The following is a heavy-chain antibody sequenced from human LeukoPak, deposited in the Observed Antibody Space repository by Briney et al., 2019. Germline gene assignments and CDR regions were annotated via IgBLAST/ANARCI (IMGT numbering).Heavy chain of an antibody. J-gene: IGHJ4*02. CDR1: GYTFTSYG. V-gene: IGHV1-18*01. D-gene: IGHD4-23*01. Sequence: ASVKVSCRASGYTFTSYGIGWVRQAPGQGLEWMGWISAYNGNTNYAQKLQGRVTMTTDTSTSTAYMELRSLRSDDTAVYYCARVGLMTTVVTWFDYWGQGTLVTVSS. CDR3: ARVGLMTTVVTWFDY. CDR2: ISAYNGNT.